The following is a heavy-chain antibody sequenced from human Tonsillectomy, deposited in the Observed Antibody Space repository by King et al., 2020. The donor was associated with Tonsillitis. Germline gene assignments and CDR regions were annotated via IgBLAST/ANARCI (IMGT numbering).Heavy chain of an antibody. D-gene: IGHD3-10*01. CDR3: ARLRRVRGVNYYYFYYMDV. J-gene: IGHJ6*03. Sequence: QLVQSGAEVKKPGESLRISCKGSGYSFTSYWISWVRQMPGKGLEWMGRIDPSDSYTNYSPSFQGHVTISADKSISTAYLQWSSLKASDTAMYYCARLRRVRGVNYYYFYYMDVWGKGTSVTVSS. CDR1: GYSFTSYW. CDR2: IDPSDSYT. V-gene: IGHV5-10-1*03.